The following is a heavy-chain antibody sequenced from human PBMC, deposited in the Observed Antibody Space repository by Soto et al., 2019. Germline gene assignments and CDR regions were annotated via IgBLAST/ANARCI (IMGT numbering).Heavy chain of an antibody. CDR1: GGSISSSSYY. D-gene: IGHD6-13*01. V-gene: IGHV4-39*01. Sequence: SETLSLTCTVSGGSISSSSYYWGWIRQPPGKGLEWIGSIYYSGSTYYNPSLKSRVTISVDTSKNQFSLKLSSVTAADTAVYYCARQEGRSWYDFDYWGQGNLVTVSS. CDR3: ARQEGRSWYDFDY. CDR2: IYYSGST. J-gene: IGHJ4*02.